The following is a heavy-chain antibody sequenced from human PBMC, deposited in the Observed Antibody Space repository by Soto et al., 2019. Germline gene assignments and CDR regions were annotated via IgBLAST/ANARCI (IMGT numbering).Heavy chain of an antibody. D-gene: IGHD1-1*01. Sequence: PRGSLSLSCVGSGFDVTTNCMGWVRQSPGKGLECVSIVCTGGATHYADSVKGRFTISRDRSKNTVHLQMNNVRAEDTAVYYCVRDKRTISGIFPGYWGQGTQVNVS. V-gene: IGHV3-53*01. CDR3: VRDKRTISGIFPGY. J-gene: IGHJ4*02. CDR1: GFDVTTNC. CDR2: VCTGGAT.